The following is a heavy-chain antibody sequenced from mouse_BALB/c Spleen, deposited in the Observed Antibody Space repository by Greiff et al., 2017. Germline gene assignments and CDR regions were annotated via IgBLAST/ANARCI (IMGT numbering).Heavy chain of an antibody. CDR1: GFSLSRYS. CDR2: IWGGGST. D-gene: IGHD2-4*01. J-gene: IGHJ4*01. Sequence: VLLVESGPGLVAPSQSLSITCTVSGFSLSRYSVHWVRQPPGKGLEWLGMIWGGGSTDYNSALKSRLSISKDNSKSQVFLKKNSLQTDDTAMYYCARKGDSTMITTAAMDDWGQGTSVTVSS. CDR3: ARKGDSTMITTAAMDD. V-gene: IGHV2-6-4*01.